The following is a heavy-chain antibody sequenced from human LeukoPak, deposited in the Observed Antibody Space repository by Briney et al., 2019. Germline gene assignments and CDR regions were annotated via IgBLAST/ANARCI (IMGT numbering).Heavy chain of an antibody. CDR1: GFTFSSYG. D-gene: IGHD3-9*01. Sequence: GGSLRLSCAASGFTFSSYGMHWVRQAPGKGLEWVARILGSGRSTAYADSVKGRFTFSRDNSKNTLYLQMNSLRVEDTAVYYCPKEGHLSKARYHFPFDYWGQGSLVTVS. CDR3: PKEGHLSKARYHFPFDY. CDR2: ILGSGRST. V-gene: IGHV3-NL1*01. J-gene: IGHJ4*02.